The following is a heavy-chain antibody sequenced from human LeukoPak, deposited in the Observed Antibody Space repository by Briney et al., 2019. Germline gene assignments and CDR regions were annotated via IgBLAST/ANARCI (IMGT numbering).Heavy chain of an antibody. CDR1: GGSFSGYY. V-gene: IGHV4-59*01. D-gene: IGHD1-26*01. Sequence: NPSETLSLTCAVYGGSFSGYYWGWIRQPPGKGLEWIGYIYYSGSTNYNPSLKSRVTISVDRSKNQFSLKLRSVIAADTAVYYCARVGWELLGPFDHWGQGTLVTVSS. CDR2: IYYSGST. J-gene: IGHJ4*02. CDR3: ARVGWELLGPFDH.